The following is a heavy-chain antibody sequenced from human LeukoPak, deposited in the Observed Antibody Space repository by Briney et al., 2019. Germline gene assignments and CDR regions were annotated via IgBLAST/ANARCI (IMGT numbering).Heavy chain of an antibody. V-gene: IGHV3-74*01. CDR3: IRSSGWPDS. CDR2: INEDGSSI. Sequence: GGSLRLSCAASGFTVSSHWMHWVRQVPGKGLVWVARINEDGSSIIYADSVKGRFAISSDIAENTIYLLMNGLRVEDTAIYYCIRSSGWPDSWGQGTLVTVSS. CDR1: GFTVSSHW. J-gene: IGHJ5*01. D-gene: IGHD6-19*01.